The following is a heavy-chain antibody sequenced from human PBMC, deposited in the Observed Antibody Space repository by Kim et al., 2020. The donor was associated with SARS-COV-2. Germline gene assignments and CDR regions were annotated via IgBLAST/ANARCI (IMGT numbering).Heavy chain of an antibody. J-gene: IGHJ2*01. CDR1: GGSFSGYY. Sequence: SETLSLTCAVYGGSFSGYYWSWIRQPPGKGLEWIGEINHSGSTNYSPSLKSRVTISVDTSKNQFSLKLSSVTAADTAVYYCSRARIVAARRWYFDLWGRSTLVTVSS. D-gene: IGHD6-6*01. CDR2: INHSGST. V-gene: IGHV4-34*01. CDR3: SRARIVAARRWYFDL.